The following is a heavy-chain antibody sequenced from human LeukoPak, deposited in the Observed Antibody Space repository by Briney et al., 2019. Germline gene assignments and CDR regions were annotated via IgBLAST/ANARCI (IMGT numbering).Heavy chain of an antibody. V-gene: IGHV1-2*02. CDR1: GYTFTGYY. Sequence: EASVKVSCKASGYTFTGYYMHWVRQAPGQGLEWMGWINPNSSGTNYAQKFQGRVTMTRDTSISTAYMELSRLRSDDTAVYYCAREGDYVWGSYDYWGQGTLVTVSS. D-gene: IGHD3-16*01. CDR3: AREGDYVWGSYDY. CDR2: INPNSSGT. J-gene: IGHJ4*02.